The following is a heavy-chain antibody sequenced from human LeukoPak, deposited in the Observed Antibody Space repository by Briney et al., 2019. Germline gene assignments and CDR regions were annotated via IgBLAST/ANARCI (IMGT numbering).Heavy chain of an antibody. Sequence: ASVKVSCKASGYTFTSYGISWVRQAPGQGLEWMGWISTYNGNTNYALKVQGRVTMTTDTSTSTAYMELRSLRSDDTAVYCCARDPTTQAFDYWGQGTLVTVSS. D-gene: IGHD4-11*01. V-gene: IGHV1-18*01. J-gene: IGHJ4*02. CDR3: ARDPTTQAFDY. CDR2: ISTYNGNT. CDR1: GYTFTSYG.